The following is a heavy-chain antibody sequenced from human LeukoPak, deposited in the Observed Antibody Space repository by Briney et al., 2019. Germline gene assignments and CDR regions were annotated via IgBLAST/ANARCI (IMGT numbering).Heavy chain of an antibody. V-gene: IGHV3-48*03. D-gene: IGHD3-10*02. CDR2: ISSSGSNI. CDR1: GFTFSSYE. Sequence: PGGSLRLSCAASGFTFSSYEMNWVRQAPGKGLEWVSYISSSGSNIYYADSVKGRFTISRDNAKNSLYLQMNSLTAEDTAVYYCAELGITMIGGVWGKGTTVTISS. J-gene: IGHJ6*04. CDR3: AELGITMIGGV.